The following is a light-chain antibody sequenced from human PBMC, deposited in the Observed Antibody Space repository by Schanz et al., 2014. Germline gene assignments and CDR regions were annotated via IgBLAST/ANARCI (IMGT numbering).Light chain of an antibody. CDR2: AAS. V-gene: IGKV1-39*01. CDR3: QQTYSVPWA. J-gene: IGKJ2*01. CDR1: QSISTY. Sequence: DIQMTQSPASLSAFVGDRVTITCRTSQSISTYLNWYQQKPGKAPKVLIYAASSLQSGVPSRFSGSGSGTYFTLTIGSLQPEDFATYYCQQTYSVPWAFGQGTRLENK.